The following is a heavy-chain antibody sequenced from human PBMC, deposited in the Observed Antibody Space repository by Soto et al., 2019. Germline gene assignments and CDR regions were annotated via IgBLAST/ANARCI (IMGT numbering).Heavy chain of an antibody. CDR3: ARHGASQPDSNPYYYYGMDV. J-gene: IGHJ6*02. D-gene: IGHD4-4*01. CDR2: INPNIGGT. V-gene: IGHV1-2*02. CDR1: GYTFTGYY. Sequence: ASVKVSCKAPGYTFTGYYMHWVRQAPGQGLEWMGWINPNIGGTNYAQKFQGRVTMTRDTSISTAYMELSRLRSDDTAVYYCARHGASQPDSNPYYYYGMDVWGQGTTVTVSS.